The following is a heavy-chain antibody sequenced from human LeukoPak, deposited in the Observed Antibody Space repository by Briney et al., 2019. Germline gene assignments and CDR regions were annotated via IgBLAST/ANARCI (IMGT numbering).Heavy chain of an antibody. Sequence: SETLSLTCAVCGGSFSGYYWSWIRQPPGKGLEWIGEINHSGSTNYNPSLKSRVTISVDTSKNQFSLKLSSVTAADTAVYYCARGRIVTMVRGAYFDYWGQGTLVTVSS. CDR3: ARGRIVTMVRGAYFDY. CDR1: GGSFSGYY. D-gene: IGHD3-10*01. J-gene: IGHJ4*02. V-gene: IGHV4-34*01. CDR2: INHSGST.